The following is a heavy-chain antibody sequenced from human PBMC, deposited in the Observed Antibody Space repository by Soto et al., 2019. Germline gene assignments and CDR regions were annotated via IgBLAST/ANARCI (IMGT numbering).Heavy chain of an antibody. CDR2: IYSGGST. CDR1: GFTVSSNY. D-gene: IGHD5-18*01. CDR3: AREREYSYGQYYFDY. Sequence: GGSLRLSCAASGFTVSSNYMSWFRQAPGKGLEWVSVIYSGGSTYYADSVKGRFTISRDNSKNTLYLQMNSLRAEDTAVYYCAREREYSYGQYYFDYWGQGTLVTVSS. V-gene: IGHV3-53*01. J-gene: IGHJ4*02.